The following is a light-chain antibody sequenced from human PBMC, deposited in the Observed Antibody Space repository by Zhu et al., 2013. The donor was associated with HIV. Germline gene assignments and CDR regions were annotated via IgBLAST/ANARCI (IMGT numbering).Light chain of an antibody. CDR2: AAS. CDR3: QQANSFPSLT. V-gene: IGKV1-12*02. CDR1: QGINTH. J-gene: IGKJ4*01. Sequence: DIQMTQSPSLLSASVEDTVKITCRASQGINTHLAWYQQRPGRPPKLLIYAASSLQSGVPSRFSGSGSGTDFTLTISSLQPEDFATYYCQQANSFPSLTFGGGTKVEIK.